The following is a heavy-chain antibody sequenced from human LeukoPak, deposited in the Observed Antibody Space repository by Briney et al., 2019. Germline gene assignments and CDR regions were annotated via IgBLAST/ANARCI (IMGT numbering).Heavy chain of an antibody. V-gene: IGHV7-4-1*02. CDR1: GYKFTDYA. D-gene: IGHD5-18*01. CDR2: INTDSGNP. J-gene: IGHJ4*02. Sequence: GASVKVSCKASGYKFTDYAINWVRQAPGQGLGWMGWINTDSGNPTYVQAFTGRFVFSLDTSVSTAYLQITSLKSEDTALYYCARGDTVPFDYWGQGTLVTVSS. CDR3: ARGDTVPFDY.